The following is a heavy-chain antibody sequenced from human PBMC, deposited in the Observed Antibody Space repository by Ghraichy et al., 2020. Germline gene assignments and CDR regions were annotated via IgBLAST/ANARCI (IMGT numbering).Heavy chain of an antibody. Sequence: GSLILSCAASGFTFGSNWMTWVRQAPGKGLEWVGNIKQDGSEKYYVGSVKGRFSISRDNAKNSLYLQMNSLRDEDTAVYYCARAVHRVGPYLDYWGQGTLVTVSS. V-gene: IGHV3-7*01. CDR2: IKQDGSEK. D-gene: IGHD1-26*01. CDR1: GFTFGSNW. J-gene: IGHJ4*02. CDR3: ARAVHRVGPYLDY.